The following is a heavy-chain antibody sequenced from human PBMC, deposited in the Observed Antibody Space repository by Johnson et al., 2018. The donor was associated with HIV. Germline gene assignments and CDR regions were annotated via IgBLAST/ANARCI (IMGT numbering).Heavy chain of an antibody. CDR3: AREMATICPQNFCDAFDI. J-gene: IGHJ3*02. CDR2: ISYDGSNK. V-gene: IGHV3-30*04. Sequence: QVQLVESGGGVVQPGRSLRLSCAASGFTFSSYAMHWVRQAPGKGLEWVAVISYDGSNKYYADSVKGRFTIYRDNSKNTLYLQMNSLRAEDTAVYSCAREMATICPQNFCDAFDIWGQGTMVTVSS. D-gene: IGHD5-24*01. CDR1: GFTFSSYA.